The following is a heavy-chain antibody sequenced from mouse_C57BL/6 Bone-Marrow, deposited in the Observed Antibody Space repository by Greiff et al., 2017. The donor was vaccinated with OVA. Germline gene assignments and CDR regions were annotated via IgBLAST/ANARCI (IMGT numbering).Heavy chain of an antibody. J-gene: IGHJ2*01. CDR2: FYPGSGNI. D-gene: IGHD2-2*01. Sequence: VQGVESGAELVRPGASVKLSCKASGYTFTDYYISWVKQRPGQGLEWIARFYPGSGNIYYNEKFKGKATLTAEKSSSTAYMQLSSLTSDDSAVYFCARAERLRDYFDYWGQGTTLTVSS. CDR3: ARAERLRDYFDY. CDR1: GYTFTDYY. V-gene: IGHV1-76*01.